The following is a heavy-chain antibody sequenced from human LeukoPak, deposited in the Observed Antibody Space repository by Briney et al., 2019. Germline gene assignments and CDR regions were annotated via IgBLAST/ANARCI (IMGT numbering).Heavy chain of an antibody. CDR3: ARAQGAHYYYYYMDV. D-gene: IGHD1-26*01. Sequence: PGGSLRLSCAASGFTFDDYGMSWVRQAPGKGLEWVSGINWNGGSTGFADSVKGRFTISRDNAKNSLYLQMNSLRAEDTALYYCARAQGAHYYYYYMDVCGKGTTVTVSS. V-gene: IGHV3-20*04. J-gene: IGHJ6*03. CDR1: GFTFDDYG. CDR2: INWNGGST.